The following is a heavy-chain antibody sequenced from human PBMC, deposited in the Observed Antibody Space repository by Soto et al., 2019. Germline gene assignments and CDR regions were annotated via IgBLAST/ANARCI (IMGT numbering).Heavy chain of an antibody. CDR3: ARDRDTSGWYRSNY. J-gene: IGHJ4*02. V-gene: IGHV1-18*01. Sequence: QVQLVQSGGEVKQPGASVKVSCKTSGYTFSNYGISWVRQAPGQGLEWVGWISGYNGNTKHAQNVQGRVTLPTDTSTSTAYMELRSLTSDDTAVYYCARDRDTSGWYRSNYWGQGTLVSVSS. D-gene: IGHD6-19*01. CDR2: ISGYNGNT. CDR1: GYTFSNYG.